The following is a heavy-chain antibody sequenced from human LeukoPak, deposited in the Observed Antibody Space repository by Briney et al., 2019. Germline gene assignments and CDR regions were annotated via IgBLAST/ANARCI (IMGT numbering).Heavy chain of an antibody. CDR1: GGSISSSSYY. J-gene: IGHJ4*02. CDR2: IYYSGST. V-gene: IGHV4-39*01. Sequence: SETLSLTCTVSGGSISSSSYYWGWIRQPPGKGQEWIGSIYYSGSTYYNPSLKSRVTISVDTSKNQFSLKLSSVTAADTAVYYCARKYSGSYRPIDYWGQGTLVTVSS. CDR3: ARKYSGSYRPIDY. D-gene: IGHD1-26*01.